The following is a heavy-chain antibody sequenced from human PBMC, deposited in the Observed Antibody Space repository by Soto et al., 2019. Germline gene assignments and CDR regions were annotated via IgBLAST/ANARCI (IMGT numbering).Heavy chain of an antibody. CDR2: ISGSGRST. J-gene: IGHJ6*03. Sequence: GGSLRLSCAASGFTFSSYAMSWVRQAPGKGLEWVSAISGSGRSTYYADSVKGRFTISRDNSKNTLYLQMNSLRAEDTAVYYCAKCQLLYYYYYYMDVWGKGTTVTVSS. CDR1: GFTFSSYA. D-gene: IGHD2-2*01. V-gene: IGHV3-23*01. CDR3: AKCQLLYYYYYYMDV.